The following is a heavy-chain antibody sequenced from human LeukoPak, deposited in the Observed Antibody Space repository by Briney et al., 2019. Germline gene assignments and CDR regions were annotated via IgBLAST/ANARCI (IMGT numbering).Heavy chain of an antibody. CDR3: ARENTLVRGTRNPFDY. Sequence: SQTLSLTCAISGDSVSSNDAAWNWIRQSPSRGLEWLGRTFYRSKWYYDSAVSVKSRITINPDTSKNQFSLQLNSVSPEDTAVYYCARENTLVRGTRNPFDYWGRGTLVTVSS. CDR1: GDSVSSNDAA. D-gene: IGHD3-10*01. V-gene: IGHV6-1*01. J-gene: IGHJ4*02. CDR2: TFYRSKWYY.